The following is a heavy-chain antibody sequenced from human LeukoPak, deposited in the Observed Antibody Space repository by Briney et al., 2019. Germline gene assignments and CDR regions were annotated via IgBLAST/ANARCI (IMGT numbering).Heavy chain of an antibody. V-gene: IGHV4-38-2*02. CDR3: ASPYGGNSVS. Sequence: SETLSLTCTVSGYSISSGYYWGWIRQPPGKGLEWIGSIYHSGSTYYNPSLKSRVTISVDTSKNQFSLKLSSVTAADTAVYYCASPYGGNSVSWGQGTLVTVSS. D-gene: IGHD4-23*01. CDR1: GYSISSGYY. CDR2: IYHSGST. J-gene: IGHJ5*02.